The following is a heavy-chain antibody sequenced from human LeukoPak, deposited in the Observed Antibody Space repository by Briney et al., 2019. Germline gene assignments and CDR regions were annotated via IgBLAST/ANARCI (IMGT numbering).Heavy chain of an antibody. J-gene: IGHJ3*02. CDR1: GYTFTGYY. D-gene: IGHD2-21*02. CDR2: INPNSGGT. Sequence: PVASVKVSCKASGYTFTGYYMHWVRQAPGQGLEWMGWINPNSGGTNYAQKFQGRVTMTRDTSISTAYMELSRLRSDDTAVYYCARVGCGGDCYADAFDIWGQGTMVTVSS. CDR3: ARVGCGGDCYADAFDI. V-gene: IGHV1-2*02.